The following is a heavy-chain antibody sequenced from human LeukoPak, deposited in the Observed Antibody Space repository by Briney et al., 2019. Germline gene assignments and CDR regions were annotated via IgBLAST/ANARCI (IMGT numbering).Heavy chain of an antibody. CDR3: ARDRIAARRGTRGYFDY. CDR2: IIPIFGTA. J-gene: IGHJ4*02. Sequence: SVKVSCKASGGTCSSYAISWVRQAPGQGLEWMGRIIPIFGTANYAQKFQGRATITTDESTSTAYMELSSLRSEDTAVYYCARDRIAARRGTRGYFDYWGQGTLVTVSS. CDR1: GGTCSSYA. D-gene: IGHD6-6*01. V-gene: IGHV1-69*05.